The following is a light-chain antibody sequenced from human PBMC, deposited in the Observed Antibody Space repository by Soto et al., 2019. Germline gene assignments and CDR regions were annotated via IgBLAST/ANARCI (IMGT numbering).Light chain of an antibody. V-gene: IGKV3-15*01. CDR1: QSVSSN. Sequence: EIVMTQSPATLSVSPGERATLSCRASQSVSSNLAWYQQKPGQAPRLLIYGASTRATDIPARFSGSGSGTEFTLTINSLQSEDFAVYYCQQYNNWRGPFGQETKVEIK. CDR2: GAS. J-gene: IGKJ1*01. CDR3: QQYNNWRGP.